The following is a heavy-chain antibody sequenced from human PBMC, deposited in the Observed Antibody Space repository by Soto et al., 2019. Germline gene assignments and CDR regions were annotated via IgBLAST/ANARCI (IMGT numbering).Heavy chain of an antibody. CDR2: TSYDGTNK. V-gene: IGHV3-30*04. Sequence: QVQLVESGGGVVQPGRSLSLSCAASGFSFSSYTMHWVRQTPGRGLQWVAVTSYDGTNKYYADSVRGRFTISRDNSNSTLYLQMNNLRADDTAVYYCVGAAMWTGKGFEAWGQGTLLTVSS. CDR3: VGAAMWTGKGFEA. J-gene: IGHJ5*02. D-gene: IGHD3-9*01. CDR1: GFSFSSYT.